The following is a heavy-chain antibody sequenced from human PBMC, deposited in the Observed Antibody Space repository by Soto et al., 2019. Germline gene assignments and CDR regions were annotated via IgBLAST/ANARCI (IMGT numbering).Heavy chain of an antibody. CDR1: GFTFSSYA. CDR2: ISYDGSNK. D-gene: IGHD3-3*01. CDR3: ARVETLRFLEWLLYY. V-gene: IGHV3-30-3*01. Sequence: HPGGSLRLSCAASGFTFSSYAMHWVRQAPGKGLEWVAVISYDGSNKYYADSVKGRFTISRDNSKNTLYLQMDSLRAEDTAVYYCARVETLRFLEWLLYYWGQGTLVTVSS. J-gene: IGHJ4*02.